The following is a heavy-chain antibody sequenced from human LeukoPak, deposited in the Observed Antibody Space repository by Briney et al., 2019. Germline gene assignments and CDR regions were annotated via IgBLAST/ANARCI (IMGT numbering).Heavy chain of an antibody. V-gene: IGHV4-59*01. J-gene: IGHJ2*01. Sequence: SETLSLTCTVSGGSISSYYWSWIRQPPGKGLEWIGYIYYSGSTNYNPSLKSRVTISVDTSENQFSLKLSSVIAADTAVYYCARDWSGYSNYWYFDLWGRGTLVTVSS. CDR1: GGSISSYY. CDR2: IYYSGST. D-gene: IGHD3-3*01. CDR3: ARDWSGYSNYWYFDL.